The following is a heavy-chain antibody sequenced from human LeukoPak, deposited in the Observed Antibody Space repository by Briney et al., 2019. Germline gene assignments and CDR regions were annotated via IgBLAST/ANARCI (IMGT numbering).Heavy chain of an antibody. D-gene: IGHD3-10*01. V-gene: IGHV5-51*01. CDR1: GYIFTRNW. J-gene: IGHJ4*02. CDR3: ARHPHGSTYFDY. CDR2: IYPGDSDT. Sequence: GESLQISCKCSGYIFTRNWIGWVRQLPGKGVEWMGIIYPGDSDTRYSPSFQGQVTISADQSISTAYLQWSSLKASDTAMYYCARHPHGSTYFDYWGQGTLVTVSS.